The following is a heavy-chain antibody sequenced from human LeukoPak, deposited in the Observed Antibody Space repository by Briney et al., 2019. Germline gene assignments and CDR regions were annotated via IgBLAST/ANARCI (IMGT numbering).Heavy chain of an antibody. V-gene: IGHV1-46*04. CDR2: ISPSDGST. D-gene: IGHD2-2*01. CDR1: GYTFTTYY. J-gene: IGHJ4*02. Sequence: ASVKVSCKASGYTFTTYYMHWVRQAPGQGLEWMGIISPSDGSTNYAQKLQGRVTMTRDTSTSTVYMELSSLRSEDTAVYYCARCEYCSRTGSMDYWGQGTQVTVSS. CDR3: ARCEYCSRTGSMDY.